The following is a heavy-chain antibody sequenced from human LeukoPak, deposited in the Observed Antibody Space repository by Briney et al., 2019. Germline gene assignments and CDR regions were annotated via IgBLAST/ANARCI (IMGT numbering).Heavy chain of an antibody. CDR1: GGSIRSSSYY. CDR2: IYSGGST. J-gene: IGHJ5*02. CDR3: GYSSSWLGWFDP. V-gene: IGHV4-39*07. D-gene: IGHD6-13*01. Sequence: SETLSLTCTVSGGSIRSSSYYWAWIRQPPGKGLQWIGSIYSGGSTYYNPSLKSRVTISVDTSKNQFSLKLNSVTAADTAVYYCGYSSSWLGWFDPWGQGTLVTVSS.